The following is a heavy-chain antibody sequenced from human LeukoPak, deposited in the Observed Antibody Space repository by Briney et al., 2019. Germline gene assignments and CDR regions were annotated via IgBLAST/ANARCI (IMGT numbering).Heavy chain of an antibody. CDR2: INWNGGST. J-gene: IGHJ4*02. CDR3: ARLMSGNLDY. D-gene: IGHD6-25*01. CDR1: GFTLDDYA. Sequence: GGSLRLSCAASGFTLDDYAMSWVRHAPGKGLEWVSDINWNGGSTGYADSVKGRFTISRDNAKNSLYLQMNSLRAEDTALYYCARLMSGNLDYWGQETLVTVSS. V-gene: IGHV3-20*04.